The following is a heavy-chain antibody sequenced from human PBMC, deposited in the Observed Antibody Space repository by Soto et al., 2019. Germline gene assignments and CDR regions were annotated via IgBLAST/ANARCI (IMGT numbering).Heavy chain of an antibody. CDR2: ISSNGGST. D-gene: IGHD1-7*01. CDR1: GFTFSSYA. CDR3: VKALLVVLTGTTSLADY. Sequence: PGGSLRLSCSASGFTFSSYAMHWVRQAPGKGLEYVSAISSNGGSTYYADSVKGRFTISRDNSKNTLYLQMSSLRAEDTAVYYCVKALLVVLTGTTSLADYWGQGTLVTVSS. J-gene: IGHJ4*02. V-gene: IGHV3-64D*08.